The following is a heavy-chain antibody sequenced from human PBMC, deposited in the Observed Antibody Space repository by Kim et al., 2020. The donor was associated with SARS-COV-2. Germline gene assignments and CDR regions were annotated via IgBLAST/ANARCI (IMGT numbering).Heavy chain of an antibody. CDR1: GGTFSSYA. Sequence: SVKVSCKASGGTFSSYAISWVRQAPGQGLEWMGGIIPIFGTANYAQKFQGRVTITADESTSTAYMELSSLRSEDTAVYYCARGKSGAKSGSYFGLQYNWFDPWGQGTLVTVAS. V-gene: IGHV1-69*13. CDR3: ARGKSGAKSGSYFGLQYNWFDP. D-gene: IGHD1-26*01. J-gene: IGHJ5*02. CDR2: IIPIFGTA.